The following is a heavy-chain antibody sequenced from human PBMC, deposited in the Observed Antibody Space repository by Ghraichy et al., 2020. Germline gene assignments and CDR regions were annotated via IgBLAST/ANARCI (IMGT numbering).Heavy chain of an antibody. CDR3: ATTHFFHYGSGSLNPDY. J-gene: IGHJ4*02. CDR2: INHSGST. Sequence: SQTLSLTCAVYGGSFSGYYWSWIRQPPGKGLEWIGEINHSGSTNYNPSLKSRVTISVDTSKNQFSLKLSSVTAADTAVYYCATTHFFHYGSGSLNPDYWGQGTLVTVSS. V-gene: IGHV4-34*01. D-gene: IGHD3-10*01. CDR1: GGSFSGYY.